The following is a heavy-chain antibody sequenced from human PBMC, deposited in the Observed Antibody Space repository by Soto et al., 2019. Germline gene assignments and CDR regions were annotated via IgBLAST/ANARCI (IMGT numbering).Heavy chain of an antibody. D-gene: IGHD5-12*01. V-gene: IGHV4-34*01. CDR2: INHSGST. CDR1: GGSFSGYY. J-gene: IGHJ4*02. Sequence: SETLSLTCAVYGGSFSGYYWTWIRQPPGTGLEWIGEINHSGSTNYNPSLKSRVTISVDTSKNQFSLKLSSVTAADTAVYYCARVRHSGYDDLYYFDYWGQGTLVTVSS. CDR3: ARVRHSGYDDLYYFDY.